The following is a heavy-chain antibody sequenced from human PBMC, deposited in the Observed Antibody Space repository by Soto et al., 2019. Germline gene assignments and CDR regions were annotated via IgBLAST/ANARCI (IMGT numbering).Heavy chain of an antibody. V-gene: IGHV1-46*01. CDR3: ARSSGGNFGIIIEGSNWFDP. J-gene: IGHJ5*02. Sequence: ASVKVSCKAPGDTFASYYLNWVCQAPGQGLEWMGVINPHGGSTKYAQKFQGRITMTRDTSRSTVYMELSSLRSDDTAIYYCARSSGGNFGIIIEGSNWFDPWGQGTLVTVSS. CDR2: INPHGGST. CDR1: GDTFASYY. D-gene: IGHD3-3*01.